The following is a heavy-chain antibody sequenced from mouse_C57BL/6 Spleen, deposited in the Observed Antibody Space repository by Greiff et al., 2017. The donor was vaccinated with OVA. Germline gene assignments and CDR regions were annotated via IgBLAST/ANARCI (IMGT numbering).Heavy chain of an antibody. CDR1: GFTFSSYT. V-gene: IGHV5-9*01. CDR2: ISGGGGNT. J-gene: IGHJ4*01. CDR3: ARHGILEDMDY. Sequence: VQLKESGGGLVKPGGSLKLSCAASGFTFSSYTMSWVRQTPEKRLEWVATISGGGGNTYYPDSVKGRFTISRDNAKNTLYLQMSSLRSEDTALYYCARHGILEDMDYWGQGTSVTVSS. D-gene: IGHD2-14*01.